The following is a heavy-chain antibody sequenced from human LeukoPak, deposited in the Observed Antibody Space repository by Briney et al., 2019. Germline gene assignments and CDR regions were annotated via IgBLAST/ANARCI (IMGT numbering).Heavy chain of an antibody. Sequence: GESLKISCKGSGYIFTKYWIGWVRQMPGKGLEWMGIIYPGDSDIRYGPSFQGQVTISADKSISTAYLQWSSLRASDTAMYYCARIDYYGSSGYFPTDAFDIWGQGTMVTVSS. CDR3: ARIDYYGSSGYFPTDAFDI. V-gene: IGHV5-51*01. D-gene: IGHD3-22*01. CDR1: GYIFTKYW. CDR2: IYPGDSDI. J-gene: IGHJ3*02.